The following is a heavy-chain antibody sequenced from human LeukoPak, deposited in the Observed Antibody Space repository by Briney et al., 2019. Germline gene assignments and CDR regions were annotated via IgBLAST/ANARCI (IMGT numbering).Heavy chain of an antibody. J-gene: IGHJ4*02. D-gene: IGHD3-10*01. CDR2: IIPIFGTA. V-gene: IGHV1-69*13. CDR3: ARDRASMGRLDY. CDR1: GGTFSSYA. Sequence: GASVKVSCKASGGTFSSYAISWVRQAPGQGLEWMGGIIPIFGTANYAQKFQGRVTITADESTSTAYMELSSLRSEDTAVYYCARDRASMGRLDYWGQGTLVTVSS.